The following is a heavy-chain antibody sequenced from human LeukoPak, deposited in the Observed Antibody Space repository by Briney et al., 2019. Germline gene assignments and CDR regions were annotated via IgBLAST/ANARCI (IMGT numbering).Heavy chain of an antibody. CDR3: ARDRYYGSGSYLHSYYYYGMDV. CDR1: GGSISSYY. Sequence: SETLSLTCTVSGGSISSYYWSWLRQPPGKGLEWIGYIYYSGSTNYNPSLKSRVTISVDTSKNQFSLKPSSVTAADTAVYYCARDRYYGSGSYLHSYYYYGMDVWDQGTTVTFSS. J-gene: IGHJ6*02. V-gene: IGHV4-59*01. D-gene: IGHD3-10*01. CDR2: IYYSGST.